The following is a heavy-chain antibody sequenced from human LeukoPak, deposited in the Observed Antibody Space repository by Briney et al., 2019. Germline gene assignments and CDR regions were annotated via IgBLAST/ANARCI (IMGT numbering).Heavy chain of an antibody. D-gene: IGHD6-19*01. CDR2: INHSGST. V-gene: IGHV4-34*01. Sequence: SETLSLTCAVYGGSFSGYYWSWIRQPPGKGLEWIGEINHSGSTNYNPSLKGRVTISVDTSKNQFSLKLSSVTAADTAVYYCARRPYSSGWYALDYWGQGTLVTVSS. CDR1: GGSFSGYY. J-gene: IGHJ4*02. CDR3: ARRPYSSGWYALDY.